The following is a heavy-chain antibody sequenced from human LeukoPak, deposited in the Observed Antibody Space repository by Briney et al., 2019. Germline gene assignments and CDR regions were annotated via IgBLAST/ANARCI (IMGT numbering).Heavy chain of an antibody. Sequence: PGRSLRLSCAASGFTFDDYAMHWVRQAPGKGLEWVSYISSSNRDIRYADSVKGRFTISRDKAKNSLYLQMNSLRVEDTAVYYCARDLTTTNPDSFDIWGQGTMVTVSS. CDR2: ISSSNRDI. CDR1: GFTFDDYA. CDR3: ARDLTTTNPDSFDI. D-gene: IGHD4/OR15-4a*01. J-gene: IGHJ3*02. V-gene: IGHV3-9*01.